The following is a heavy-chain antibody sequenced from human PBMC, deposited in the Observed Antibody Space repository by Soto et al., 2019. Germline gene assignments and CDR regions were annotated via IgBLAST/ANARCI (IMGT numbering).Heavy chain of an antibody. J-gene: IGHJ6*04. CDR1: GFTFSSYA. CDR3: VKDLGRYGEGWGYYYGIDV. V-gene: IGHV3-64D*06. Sequence: PGGSLTLSCSASGFTFSSYAMHWVRQAPGKGLEYVSAISSNGGSTYYADSVKGRFTISRDNSKNTLYLQMRSLRAEDTAVYYCVKDLGRYGEGWGYYYGIDVWGEGTTVTVYS. D-gene: IGHD3-16*01. CDR2: ISSNGGST.